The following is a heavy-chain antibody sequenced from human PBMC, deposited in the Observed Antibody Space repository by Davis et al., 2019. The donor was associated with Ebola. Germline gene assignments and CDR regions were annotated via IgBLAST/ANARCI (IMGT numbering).Heavy chain of an antibody. D-gene: IGHD6-6*01. V-gene: IGHV1-69*06. CDR3: ARGAARFYYYGMDV. Sequence: SVKVSCKASGGTFSSYAISWVRQAPGQGLEWMGGIIPIFGTANYAQKFQGRVTITADKSTSTAYMELSSLRSEDTAVYYCARGAARFYYYGMDVWGQGTTVTVSS. J-gene: IGHJ6*02. CDR1: GGTFSSYA. CDR2: IIPIFGTA.